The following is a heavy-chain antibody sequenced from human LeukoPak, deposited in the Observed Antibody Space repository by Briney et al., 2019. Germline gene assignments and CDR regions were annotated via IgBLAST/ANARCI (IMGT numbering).Heavy chain of an antibody. Sequence: GASVKVSCKASGYTFTSYGISWVRQAPGQGLEWMGWISAYNGNTNYAQKLQGRVTMTTDTSTSTAYMELRSLRSDDTAVYYCARDLTYYDILTGPLDFDYWGQGTLVTVSS. CDR2: ISAYNGNT. D-gene: IGHD3-9*01. V-gene: IGHV1-18*01. CDR1: GYTFTSYG. CDR3: ARDLTYYDILTGPLDFDY. J-gene: IGHJ4*02.